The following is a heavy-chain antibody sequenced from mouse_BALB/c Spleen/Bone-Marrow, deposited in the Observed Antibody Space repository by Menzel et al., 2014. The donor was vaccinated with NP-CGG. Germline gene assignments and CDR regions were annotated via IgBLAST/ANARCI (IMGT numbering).Heavy chain of an antibody. V-gene: IGHV14-3*02. CDR3: ARWEYYAMDY. D-gene: IGHD4-1*01. CDR1: GFNFKDTY. Sequence: VQLQQSGAELVKPGASVKLSCTASGFNFKDTYMHWVKQRPEQGLEWIGRIDPATGNTKYDPKFQGKATITADTSSNTAYLQLSSLTSEDTAVYYCARWEYYAMDYWGQGTSVTASS. CDR2: IDPATGNT. J-gene: IGHJ4*01.